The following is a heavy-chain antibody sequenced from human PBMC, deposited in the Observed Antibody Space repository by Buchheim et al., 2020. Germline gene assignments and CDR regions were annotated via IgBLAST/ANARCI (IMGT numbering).Heavy chain of an antibody. J-gene: IGHJ6*02. CDR3: ARGGRQWLARNYYYYGMDV. CDR2: INHSGST. Sequence: QVQLQQWGAGLLKPSETLSLTCAVYGGSFSGYYWSWIRQPPGKGLEWIGEINHSGSTNYNPSLKSRVTISVDTSKNKFSLKLSSVTAADTAVYYCARGGRQWLARNYYYYGMDVWGQGTT. CDR1: GGSFSGYY. V-gene: IGHV4-34*01. D-gene: IGHD6-19*01.